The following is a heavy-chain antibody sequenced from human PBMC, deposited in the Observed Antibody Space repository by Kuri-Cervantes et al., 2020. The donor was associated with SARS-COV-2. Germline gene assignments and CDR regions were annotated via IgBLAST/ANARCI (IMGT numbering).Heavy chain of an antibody. CDR3: ARDIDYYESYYYYYMDV. CDR1: GYTFTGYY. D-gene: IGHD3-22*01. V-gene: IGHV1-2*02. J-gene: IGHJ6*03. Sequence: ASVKVSCKASGYTFTGYYMHWVRQAPGQGLEWMGWINPNSGGTNYAQKFQGRVTMTRDTSISTAYMELSRLGSDDTAVYYCARDIDYYESYYYYYMDVWGKGTTVTVSS. CDR2: INPNSGGT.